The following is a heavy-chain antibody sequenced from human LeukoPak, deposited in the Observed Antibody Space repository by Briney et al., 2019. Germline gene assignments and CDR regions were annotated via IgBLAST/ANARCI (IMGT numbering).Heavy chain of an antibody. CDR1: GFTFSSYT. V-gene: IGHV3-23*01. D-gene: IGHD4/OR15-4a*01. J-gene: IGHJ4*02. CDR3: ARRAGAYSHPYDY. Sequence: GGSLRLSCAASGFTFSSYTMNWVRQAPGKGLEWVSGITASGGSTFYADSVKGRFTISRDNSKNTLYLQMNSLRAEDTAVYYCARRAGAYSHPYDYWGQGTLVTVSS. CDR2: ITASGGST.